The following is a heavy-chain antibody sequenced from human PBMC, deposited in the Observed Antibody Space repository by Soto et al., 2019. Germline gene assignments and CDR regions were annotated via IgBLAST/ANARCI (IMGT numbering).Heavy chain of an antibody. CDR3: ASSVLRYFDWLFY. CDR2: INPSGGST. D-gene: IGHD3-9*01. V-gene: IGHV1-46*01. CDR1: GYTFTIYY. J-gene: IGHJ4*02. Sequence: ASVKVSCKASGYTFTIYYMHCVRQAPGQGLEWMGIINPSGGSTSYAQKFQGRVTMTRDTSTSTVYMELSSLRSEDTAVYYCASSVLRYFDWLFYWGQGTLVTVSS.